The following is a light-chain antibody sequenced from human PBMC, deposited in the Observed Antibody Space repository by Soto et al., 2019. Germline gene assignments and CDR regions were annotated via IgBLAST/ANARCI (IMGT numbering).Light chain of an antibody. CDR2: SNN. CDR3: AAWDDSLSGLYV. V-gene: IGLV1-44*01. J-gene: IGLJ1*01. Sequence: QPVLTQPPSASGTPGQRVTISCSGSSSSIGSNTVNWYQQLPGTAPKLLIYSNNQRPSGVPDRFSGSKSGTSASLAISGLQSEDEADYYCAAWDDSLSGLYVFGTGTKVTVL. CDR1: SSSIGSNT.